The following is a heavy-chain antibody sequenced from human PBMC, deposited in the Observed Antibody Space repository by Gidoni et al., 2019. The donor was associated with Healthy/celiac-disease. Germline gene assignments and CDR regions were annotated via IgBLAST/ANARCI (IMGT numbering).Heavy chain of an antibody. CDR2: INAGNGNT. J-gene: IGHJ6*02. D-gene: IGHD3-9*01. CDR1: GYTFTSYA. Sequence: QVQLVQSGAEVKKPGASVKVPCKASGYTFTSYALHWVRQAPGQRLEWMGWINAGNGNTKYSQKFQGRVTITRDTSASTAYMELSSLRSEDTAVYYCARDQMTSYYDILTPLDYGMDVWGQGTTVTVSS. CDR3: ARDQMTSYYDILTPLDYGMDV. V-gene: IGHV1-3*01.